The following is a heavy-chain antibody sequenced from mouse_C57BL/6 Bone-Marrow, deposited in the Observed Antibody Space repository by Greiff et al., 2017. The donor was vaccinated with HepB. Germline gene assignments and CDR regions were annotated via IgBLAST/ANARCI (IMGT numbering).Heavy chain of an antibody. Sequence: DVMLVESGGGLVQPGGSLKLSCAASGFTFSDYYMYWVRQTPEKRLEWVAYISNGGGSTYYPDTVKGRFTLSRDNAKNTLYLQMSRLKSEDTAIYYCARHNYGNWYFDVWGTGTTVTVSS. V-gene: IGHV5-12*01. J-gene: IGHJ1*03. CDR1: GFTFSDYY. CDR3: ARHNYGNWYFDV. CDR2: ISNGGGST. D-gene: IGHD2-1*01.